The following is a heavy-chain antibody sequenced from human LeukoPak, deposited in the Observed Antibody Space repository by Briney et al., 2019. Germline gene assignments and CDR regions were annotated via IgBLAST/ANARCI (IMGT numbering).Heavy chain of an antibody. CDR3: ARAAGGRNYDILTGYFDY. Sequence: ASVKVSCKASGYTFTSYGINWVRQAPGQGLEWMGWISAYNGNTNYAQKLQGRVTMTTDTSTSTAYMELRSLRSDDTAVYYCARAAGGRNYDILTGYFDYWGQGTLVTVSS. D-gene: IGHD3-9*01. J-gene: IGHJ4*02. CDR2: ISAYNGNT. CDR1: GYTFTSYG. V-gene: IGHV1-18*01.